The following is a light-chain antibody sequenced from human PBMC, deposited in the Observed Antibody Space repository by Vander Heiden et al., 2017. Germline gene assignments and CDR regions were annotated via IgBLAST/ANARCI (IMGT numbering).Light chain of an antibody. CDR3: QQDNNWPRT. Sequence: EIVMTQSPATLSVSPGERATLSCRASQSVSSNLAWYQQKPGQAPRLLIYGASTRATGIPARFSGSGSGTEFTLTISSLQSEDFAVYYCQQDNNWPRTFCQGTKLEIK. J-gene: IGKJ2*01. CDR2: GAS. CDR1: QSVSSN. V-gene: IGKV3-15*01.